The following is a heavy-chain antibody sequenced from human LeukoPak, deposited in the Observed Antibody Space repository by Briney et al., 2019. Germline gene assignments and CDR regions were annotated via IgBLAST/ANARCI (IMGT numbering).Heavy chain of an antibody. V-gene: IGHV3-7*01. Sequence: GGSLRLSCAASGFTFSSYWMSWVRRAPGKGLEWVANIKQDGSEKYYVDSVKGRFTISRDNAKNSLYLQMNSLRAEDTAVYYCARDFMDWYFDLWGRGTLVTVSS. CDR2: IKQDGSEK. CDR3: ARDFMDWYFDL. J-gene: IGHJ2*01. D-gene: IGHD2-2*03. CDR1: GFTFSSYW.